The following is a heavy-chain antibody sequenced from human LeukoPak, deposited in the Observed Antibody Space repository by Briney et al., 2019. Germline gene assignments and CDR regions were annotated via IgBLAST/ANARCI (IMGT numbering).Heavy chain of an antibody. Sequence: ASVKVSCKVSGYTLTELSMHWVRQAPGKGLEWMGGFDPEDGETIYAQKFQGRVTMTEDTSTDTAYMELSSLRSEDTAVYYCAGSRYCSSTSCYRIAARSFDYWGQGTLVTVSS. J-gene: IGHJ4*02. D-gene: IGHD2-2*01. CDR3: AGSRYCSSTSCYRIAARSFDY. CDR2: FDPEDGET. CDR1: GYTLTELS. V-gene: IGHV1-24*01.